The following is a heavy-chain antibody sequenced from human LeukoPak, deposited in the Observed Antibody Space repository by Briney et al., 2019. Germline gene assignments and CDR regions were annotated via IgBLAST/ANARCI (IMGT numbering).Heavy chain of an antibody. CDR2: MNPNSGNT. CDR1: GYTFTSYD. CDR3: ARGLLQNYYYYYMDV. V-gene: IGHV1-8*03. Sequence: ASVKVSCTASGYTFTSYDINWVRQATGQGLEWMGWMNPNSGNTGYAQKFQGRVTITRNTSISTAYMELSSLRSEDTAVYYCARGLLQNYYYYYMDVWGKGTTVTVSS. J-gene: IGHJ6*03. D-gene: IGHD2-15*01.